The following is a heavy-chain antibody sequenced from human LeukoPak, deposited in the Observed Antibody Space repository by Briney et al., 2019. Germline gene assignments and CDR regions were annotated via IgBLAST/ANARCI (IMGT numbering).Heavy chain of an antibody. J-gene: IGHJ4*02. Sequence: PGGSLRLSCAASGFTFSSYSMNWVRQAPGKGLEWVSSLSGSGVSTYYADSVKGRFTISRDNSKNTLYLQMNRLRAEDTAVYYCAKGPSAYYYLSYDYWGLGILVTVSS. CDR3: AKGPSAYYYLSYDY. V-gene: IGHV3-23*01. D-gene: IGHD3-22*01. CDR1: GFTFSSYS. CDR2: LSGSGVST.